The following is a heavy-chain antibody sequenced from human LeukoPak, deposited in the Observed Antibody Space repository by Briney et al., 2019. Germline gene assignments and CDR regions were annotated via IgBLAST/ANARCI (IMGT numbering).Heavy chain of an antibody. V-gene: IGHV3-15*01. D-gene: IGHD3-22*01. CDR1: GFTFSRAW. CDR3: GTSYYSDSSGLDY. CDR2: IKGETDGGTT. J-gene: IGHJ4*02. Sequence: GGSLRLSCAASGFTFSRAWISWVRQTPGKGLEWVARIKGETDGGTTDYAAPVKGRFTISRDDSVNTVFLQMRSLITEDTGVYYCGTSYYSDSSGLDYWGQGTLVTVSS.